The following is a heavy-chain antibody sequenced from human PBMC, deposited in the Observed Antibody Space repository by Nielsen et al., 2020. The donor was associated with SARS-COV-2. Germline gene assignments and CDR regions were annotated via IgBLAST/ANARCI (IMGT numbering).Heavy chain of an antibody. CDR3: ARISHYGSSWPYYYYGMDV. CDR1: GFSFTTSGMC. CDR2: IDWDDDK. V-gene: IGHV2-70*11. Sequence: SGPTLVKPTQTLTLTCIISGFSFTTSGMCVSWIRQPPGKALEWLARIDWDDDKYYSTSLKTRLTISKDTSKNQVVLTMTNMDPVDTATYYCARISHYGSSWPYYYYGMDVWGQGTTVTVSS. J-gene: IGHJ6*02. D-gene: IGHD6-13*01.